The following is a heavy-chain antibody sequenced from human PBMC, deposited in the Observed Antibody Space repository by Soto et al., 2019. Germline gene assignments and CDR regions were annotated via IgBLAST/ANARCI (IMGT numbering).Heavy chain of an antibody. CDR1: GFTFSSYG. CDR2: IWYDGSNK. D-gene: IGHD3-3*01. V-gene: IGHV3-33*01. CDR3: ASSDDFWSGSTPTGN. Sequence: GGSLRLSCAASGFTFSSYGMHWVRQAPGKGLEWVAVIWYDGSNKYYADSVKGRFTISRDNSKNTLYLQMNSLRAEDTAVYYCASSDDFWSGSTPTGNWGQGTLVTVSS. J-gene: IGHJ4*02.